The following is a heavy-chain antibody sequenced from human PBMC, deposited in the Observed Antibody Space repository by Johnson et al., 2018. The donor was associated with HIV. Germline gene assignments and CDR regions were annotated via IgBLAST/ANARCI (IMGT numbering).Heavy chain of an antibody. CDR3: AKPPSMGADAFDI. V-gene: IGHV3-30*18. CDR1: GFTFSSYV. CDR2: ITYEGTKK. D-gene: IGHD3-16*01. J-gene: IGHJ3*02. Sequence: QVQLVESGGGMVQPGRSLRLSCAASGFTFSSYVMHGVRQAPGKGLEWVAVITYEGTKKHLADSVKGRFNISRDNSKNTLYLQMNSVRPEAGAVYYCAKPPSMGADAFDIWGQGTMVTVSS.